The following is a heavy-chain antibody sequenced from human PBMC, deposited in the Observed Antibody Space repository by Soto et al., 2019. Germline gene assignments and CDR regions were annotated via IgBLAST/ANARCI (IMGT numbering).Heavy chain of an antibody. Sequence: GASVKVSCKASGYTFTSYVIHWVHQAPGQRLEWMGWINAANGDTKYSPKFQGRVTITRDTSASTAYMELSSLRSEDTAVYYCVRRHVSATGIDWFDPWGQGTLVTVSS. J-gene: IGHJ5*02. CDR2: INAANGDT. CDR3: VRRHVSATGIDWFDP. V-gene: IGHV1-3*01. CDR1: GYTFTSYV. D-gene: IGHD6-13*01.